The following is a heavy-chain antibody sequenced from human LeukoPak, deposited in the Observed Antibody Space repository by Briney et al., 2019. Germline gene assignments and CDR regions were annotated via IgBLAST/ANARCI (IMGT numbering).Heavy chain of an antibody. CDR2: INPNNGCT. Sequence: AASVTVSCQASGYTFTGYHMHWVRQAPGQGLAWMGWINPNNGCTNYAQKFQGRLTITKDKSISIAYMELSRLRSDDTAVYYWARARYDYDLRVVAWGQGTLVTVSS. CDR3: ARARYDYDLRVVA. CDR1: GYTFTGYH. J-gene: IGHJ5*02. D-gene: IGHD3-22*01. V-gene: IGHV1-2*02.